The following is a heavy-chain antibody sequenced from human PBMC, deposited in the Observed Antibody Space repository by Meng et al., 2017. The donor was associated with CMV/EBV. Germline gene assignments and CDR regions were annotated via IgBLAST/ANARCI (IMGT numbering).Heavy chain of an antibody. CDR2: INPNSGGT. D-gene: IGHD3-3*01. J-gene: IGHJ6*02. CDR3: ARDLKSFDFWSGYSNYYYYGMDV. Sequence: GESLKISCAASGFTFSSYGMHWVRQAPGQGLEWMGWINPNSGGTNYAQKFQGRVTMTRDTSISTAYMELSRLRSDDTAVYYCARDLKSFDFWSGYSNYYYYGMDVWGQGTTVTVSS. V-gene: IGHV1-2*02. CDR1: GFTFSSYG.